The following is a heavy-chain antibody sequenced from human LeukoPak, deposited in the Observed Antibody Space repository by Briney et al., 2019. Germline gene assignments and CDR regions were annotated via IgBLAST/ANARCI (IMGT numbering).Heavy chain of an antibody. D-gene: IGHD3-22*01. J-gene: IGHJ4*02. Sequence: SGTLSLTCTVSSGAISTSHWLSWVRQPPGKGLEWIGEIYGSGNTNYNPSLKSRVTISVDTSKNQFSLKLSSVTAADTAVYYCARSTYYYDSSGYYYFDYWGQGTLVTVSS. CDR2: IYGSGNT. V-gene: IGHV4-4*02. CDR1: SGAISTSHW. CDR3: ARSTYYYDSSGYYYFDY.